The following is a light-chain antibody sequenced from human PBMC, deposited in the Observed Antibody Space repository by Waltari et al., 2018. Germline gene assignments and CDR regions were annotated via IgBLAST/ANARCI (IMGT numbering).Light chain of an antibody. V-gene: IGKV1-12*01. CDR2: STS. CDR3: QQANSFPFT. Sequence: DIEMTQSPSTVLASIRDRVLITCRASQRLSNWLAWYQQKPGKAPKLLIYSTSGLQGGVPSRFSGSGSETDFTLTISSLQPEDFATYYCQQANSFPFTFGGGTKLEIK. CDR1: QRLSNW. J-gene: IGKJ4*01.